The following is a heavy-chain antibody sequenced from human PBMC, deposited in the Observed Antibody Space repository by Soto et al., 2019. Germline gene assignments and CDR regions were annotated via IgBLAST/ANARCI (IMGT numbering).Heavy chain of an antibody. CDR3: ARHRGYSYGFADY. CDR2: TYYDGST. D-gene: IGHD5-18*01. Sequence: SETLSLTCTVSGGSISCSSYYWGWIRQPPGKGLEWIGSTYYDGSTYYNPSLKSQVTVSVDTSKNQFSLKLSSVSAADTAVYYCARHRGYSYGFADYWGQGTLVTVSS. J-gene: IGHJ4*02. V-gene: IGHV4-39*01. CDR1: GGSISCSSYY.